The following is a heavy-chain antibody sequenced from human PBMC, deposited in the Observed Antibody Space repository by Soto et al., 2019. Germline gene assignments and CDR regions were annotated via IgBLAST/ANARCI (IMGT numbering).Heavy chain of an antibody. V-gene: IGHV4-39*01. CDR3: AITVGYCSGGSCRYFDY. D-gene: IGHD2-15*01. CDR1: GGSISSSSYY. J-gene: IGHJ4*02. CDR2: IYYSGST. Sequence: LQLQESGPGLVKPSETLSLTCTVSGGSISSSSYYWGWIRQPPGKGLEWIGSIYYSGSTYYNPSLKSRVTISVDTSKNQFSLKLSSVTAADTAVYYCAITVGYCSGGSCRYFDYWGQGTLVTVSS.